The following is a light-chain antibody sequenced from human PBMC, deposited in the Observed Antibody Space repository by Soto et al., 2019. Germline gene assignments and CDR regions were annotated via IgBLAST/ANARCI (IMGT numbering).Light chain of an antibody. V-gene: IGKV3-15*01. Sequence: EIVMTQSPATLSVSPVDRATLSCMASQSVSSNLAWYQQKPGQAPRLLIYGASTRATGIPARFSGSGSGTEFTLTISSLQSEDFAVYYCQQYNNWPPSITFGQGTRLEIK. CDR3: QQYNNWPPSIT. CDR2: GAS. CDR1: QSVSSN. J-gene: IGKJ5*01.